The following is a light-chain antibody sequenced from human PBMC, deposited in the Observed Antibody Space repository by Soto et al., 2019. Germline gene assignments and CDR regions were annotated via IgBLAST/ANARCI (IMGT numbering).Light chain of an antibody. Sequence: DIQMTQSTSSLSASIGDRVTITCRASQSIDTSLTWYQQKPGKAPKLLIYKASSLQSGVPSRFSGSGSGTEFTLTISSLQPDDFATYSCQHYNAYSRTFGQGTKVEVK. CDR3: QHYNAYSRT. V-gene: IGKV1-5*03. J-gene: IGKJ1*01. CDR1: QSIDTS. CDR2: KAS.